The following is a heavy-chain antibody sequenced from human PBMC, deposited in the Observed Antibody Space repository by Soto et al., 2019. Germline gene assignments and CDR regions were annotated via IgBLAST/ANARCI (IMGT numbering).Heavy chain of an antibody. V-gene: IGHV3-53*04. CDR2: IYSGGST. J-gene: IGHJ4*02. Sequence: EVQLVESGGGLVQPGGSLRLSCAASGFTVSSNYMSWVRQAPGKGLEWVSVIYSGGSTYYADSVKGRFTISRHNSKNTLYLKMNSLRAEDTAVYYCARGRVGYDYIWGSYVIDYWGQGTLVTVSS. CDR3: ARGRVGYDYIWGSYVIDY. CDR1: GFTVSSNY. D-gene: IGHD3-16*01.